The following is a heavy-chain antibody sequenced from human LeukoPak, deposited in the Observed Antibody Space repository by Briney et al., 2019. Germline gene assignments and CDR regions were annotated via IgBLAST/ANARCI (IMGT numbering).Heavy chain of an antibody. CDR3: AKDWFATTDY. CDR1: GFTFSNYV. V-gene: IGHV3-48*03. Sequence: GGSLRLSCSASGFTFSNYVMHWGRQTPGKGREWVSYISSSGNAIYYADSVKGRFTISRDNAKNTVYLQMNSLRVEDTAVYYCAKDWFATTDYWGQGILVTVSS. D-gene: IGHD3-3*01. CDR2: ISSSGNAI. J-gene: IGHJ4*02.